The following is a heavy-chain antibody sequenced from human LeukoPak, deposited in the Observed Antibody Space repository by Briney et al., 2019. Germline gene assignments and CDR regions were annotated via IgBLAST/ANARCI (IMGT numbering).Heavy chain of an antibody. V-gene: IGHV4-38-2*02. D-gene: IGHD4-23*01. Sequence: PETLSLTCTVSGYSISSGYYWGWIRQPPGKGLEWIGSIYHSGSTYYNPSLKSRVTILVDTSKNQFSLKLSSVTAADTAVYYCARVLFRGGSRFDPWGQGTLVTVSS. CDR1: GYSISSGYY. CDR2: IYHSGST. CDR3: ARVLFRGGSRFDP. J-gene: IGHJ5*02.